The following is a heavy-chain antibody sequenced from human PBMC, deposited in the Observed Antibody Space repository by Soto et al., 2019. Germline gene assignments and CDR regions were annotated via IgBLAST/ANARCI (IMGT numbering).Heavy chain of an antibody. Sequence: QVQLVESGGGVVQPGTSLRLSCIASGFTFSRFAIHWVRQAPGKGLEGVAVISYDGTNKYYGAFVKGRFSLSRDDSENTAYLQMNSLRPDDTALYYCAKDSSLGFYMDVWGRGTTVTVSS. V-gene: IGHV3-30*18. CDR3: AKDSSLGFYMDV. J-gene: IGHJ6*03. CDR2: ISYDGTNK. CDR1: GFTFSRFA. D-gene: IGHD1-26*01.